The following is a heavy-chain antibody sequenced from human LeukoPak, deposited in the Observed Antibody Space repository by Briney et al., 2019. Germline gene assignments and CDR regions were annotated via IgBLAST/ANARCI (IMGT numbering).Heavy chain of an antibody. CDR1: GGAINSESYY. Sequence: KTSETLSLTCTVSGGAINSESYYWSWIRQPAGKGLEWIGRIYVSGSTNYNPSLKSRVTISVDTSKNQFSLKLSSVTAADTAVYYCASTYYYDSSAYNYYHYMDVWAKGPRSPSP. J-gene: IGHJ6*03. CDR2: IYVSGST. V-gene: IGHV4-61*02. D-gene: IGHD3-22*01. CDR3: ASTYYYDSSAYNYYHYMDV.